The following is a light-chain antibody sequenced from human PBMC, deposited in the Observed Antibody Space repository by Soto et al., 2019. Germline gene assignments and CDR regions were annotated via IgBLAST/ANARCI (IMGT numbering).Light chain of an antibody. CDR2: GAS. V-gene: IGKV3-20*01. J-gene: IGKJ1*01. CDR3: QQYSSSSWT. CDR1: QSVSSSY. Sequence: EIVLTQSPGTLSLSPGERATLSCRASQSVSSSYLGWYQQKPGQAPRLLIYGASSRATGIPDRFSGSGSGTDFTLTISRLEPEDFAVYYCQQYSSSSWTFGQGTKVDIK.